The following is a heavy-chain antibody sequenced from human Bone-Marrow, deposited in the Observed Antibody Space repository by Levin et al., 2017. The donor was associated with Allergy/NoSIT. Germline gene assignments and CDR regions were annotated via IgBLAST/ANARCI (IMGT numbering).Heavy chain of an antibody. J-gene: IGHJ4*02. V-gene: IGHV3-23*01. CDR2: LLFPFFPP. CDR3: AKEDYDILSGPTPSSDY. Sequence: SCAASRFTFSNYAMNWVRQAPGPFLSFFSPLLFPFFPPPSSSSLPGRFTISRDNTKNMLYLQMNSLRAEDTAFYYCAKEDYDILSGPTPSSDYWGQGTLVTVSS. D-gene: IGHD3-9*01. CDR1: RFTFSNYA.